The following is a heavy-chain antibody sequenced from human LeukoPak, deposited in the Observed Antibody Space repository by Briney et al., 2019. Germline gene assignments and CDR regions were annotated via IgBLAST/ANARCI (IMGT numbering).Heavy chain of an antibody. CDR3: ARASEGYSSGWYSSYYYYYMDV. D-gene: IGHD6-19*01. J-gene: IGHJ6*03. V-gene: IGHV4-61*02. CDR1: GGSITGGSYY. CDR2: IYTSGIT. Sequence: SETLSLTCTVSGGSITGGSYYWSWIRQPAGKGLEWIGRIYTSGITNYNPSLKSRVTISVDTSKNQFSLRLSSVTAADTAVYYCARASEGYSSGWYSSYYYYYMDVWGKGTTVTISS.